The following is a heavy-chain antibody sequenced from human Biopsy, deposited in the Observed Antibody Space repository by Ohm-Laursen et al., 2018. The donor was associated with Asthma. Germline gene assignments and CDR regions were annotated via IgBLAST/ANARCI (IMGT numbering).Heavy chain of an antibody. CDR2: ISYTGSA. Sequence: PSQTLSLTCTVSGGSMSSSSYYWGWIRQPPGKGLEWMGSISYTGSAYHNPSLKSRVTISVDTSKNHFSLKLSSVTAADTAVYYCARGSSSWHHGPFHYYYGLDVWGQGTTATVSS. CDR3: ARGSSSWHHGPFHYYYGLDV. J-gene: IGHJ6*02. V-gene: IGHV4-39*02. CDR1: GGSMSSSSYY. D-gene: IGHD6-13*01.